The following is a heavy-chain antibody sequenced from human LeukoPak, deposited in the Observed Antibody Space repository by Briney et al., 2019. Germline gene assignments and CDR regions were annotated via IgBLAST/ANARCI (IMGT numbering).Heavy chain of an antibody. CDR3: VKVDGSAAAGTLDY. V-gene: IGHV3-23*01. Sequence: GGSLRLSCAASGFTFSQYWMSWVRQAPGKGLEWVSAISGSGGSTYYADSVKGRFTISRDNSKNTLYLQMNSLRAEDTAVYYCVKVDGSAAAGTLDYWGLGTLVTVSS. J-gene: IGHJ4*02. D-gene: IGHD6-13*01. CDR2: ISGSGGST. CDR1: GFTFSQYW.